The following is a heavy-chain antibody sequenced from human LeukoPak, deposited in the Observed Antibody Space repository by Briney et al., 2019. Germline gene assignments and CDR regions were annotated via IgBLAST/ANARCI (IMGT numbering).Heavy chain of an antibody. V-gene: IGHV1-69*13. D-gene: IGHD2-2*01. J-gene: IGHJ5*02. Sequence: SVKVSCKASGYTFLSYNINWLRQAPGQGLEWMGGIIPMFATANYAQKFQGRVTITADESTSTAYMELSSLRSEDTAVYYCARDARHKYCSSASCYRGWFDPWGQGTLVTVSS. CDR3: ARDARHKYCSSASCYRGWFDP. CDR1: GYTFLSYN. CDR2: IIPMFATA.